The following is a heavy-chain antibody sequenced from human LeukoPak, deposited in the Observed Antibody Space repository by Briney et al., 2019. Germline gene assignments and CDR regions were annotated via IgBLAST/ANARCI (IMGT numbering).Heavy chain of an antibody. J-gene: IGHJ3*02. V-gene: IGHV3-53*01. CDR2: IYSGGGT. CDR3: ARGESTAYDAFDI. CDR1: GFTVSSNY. Sequence: PGGSLRLSCAASGFTVSSNYMSWVRQAPGKGLEWVSVIYSGGGTYYADSVKGRFTISRDNSKNTLYLQMNSLRAEDTAVYYCARGESTAYDAFDIWGQGTMVTVSS. D-gene: IGHD2-2*01.